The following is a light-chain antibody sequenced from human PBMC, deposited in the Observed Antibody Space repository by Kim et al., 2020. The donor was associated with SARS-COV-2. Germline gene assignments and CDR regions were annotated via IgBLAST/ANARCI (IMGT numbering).Light chain of an antibody. J-gene: IGLJ1*01. CDR2: DVS. CDR3: SSYTSSSSYV. Sequence: QSALTQPASVSGSPGQSITISCTGTSSDVGGYNYVSWYQQHPGKAPKLMIYDVSNRPSGVSNRFSASKSGNTASLTISGLQAEDEAYYYCSSYTSSSSYVFGTGTKVTVL. CDR1: SSDVGGYNY. V-gene: IGLV2-14*03.